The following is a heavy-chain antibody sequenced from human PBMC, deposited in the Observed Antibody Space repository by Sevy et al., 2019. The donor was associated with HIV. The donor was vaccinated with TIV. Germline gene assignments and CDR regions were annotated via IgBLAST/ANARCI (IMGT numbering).Heavy chain of an antibody. J-gene: IGHJ6*02. V-gene: IGHV3-48*02. CDR2: ISSSSSTI. Sequence: GVSLRLSCAASGFTFSSYSMNWVRQAPGKGLEWVSYISSSSSTIYYADSVKGRFTISRDNAKNSLYLQMNSLRDEDTAVYYCARLGIAAAGTWFYYGMDVWGQGTTVTVSS. CDR3: ARLGIAAAGTWFYYGMDV. CDR1: GFTFSSYS. D-gene: IGHD6-13*01.